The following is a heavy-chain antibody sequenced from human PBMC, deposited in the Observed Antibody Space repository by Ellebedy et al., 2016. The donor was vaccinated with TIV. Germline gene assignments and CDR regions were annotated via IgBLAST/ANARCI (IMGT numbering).Heavy chain of an antibody. J-gene: IGHJ5*02. CDR1: GGSLSSSSHY. Sequence: MPSETLSLTCTVSGGSLSSSSHYWGWIRQPPGKGLEWIGSIFYCGSPYYNPSLKSRVTISVDTSKNQFSLKVSSVTAADTAVYYCAKARRGWFDPWGQGTLVTVSS. CDR2: IFYCGSP. V-gene: IGHV4-39*07. D-gene: IGHD3-10*01. CDR3: AKARRGWFDP.